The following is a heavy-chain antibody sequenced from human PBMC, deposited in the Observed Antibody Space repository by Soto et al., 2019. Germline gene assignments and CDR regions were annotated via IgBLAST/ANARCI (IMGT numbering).Heavy chain of an antibody. J-gene: IGHJ5*02. D-gene: IGHD3-22*01. CDR3: ARETPGASMIVVANWFDP. Sequence: ASVKVSCKASGYTFTGYYMHWVRQAPGQGLEWMGWINPNSGGTNYAQKFQGRVTMTRDTSISTAYMELSRLRSDDTAVYYCARETPGASMIVVANWFDPWGQGTLVTVSS. CDR1: GYTFTGYY. V-gene: IGHV1-2*02. CDR2: INPNSGGT.